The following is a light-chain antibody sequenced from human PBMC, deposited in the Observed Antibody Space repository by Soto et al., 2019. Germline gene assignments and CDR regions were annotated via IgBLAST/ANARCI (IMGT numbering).Light chain of an antibody. V-gene: IGLV1-47*01. J-gene: IGLJ2*01. CDR3: AAWHDRLSSPL. Sequence: QSVLTQPPSASGTPGQRVTSSCSGSNSNIGGNYVYWYQHIPGTAPKLLIYRNNKRPSGVPDRFSGSNSGTSASLAISGLRAEDEADYYCAAWHDRLSSPLLGGGTKLTVL. CDR1: NSNIGGNY. CDR2: RNN.